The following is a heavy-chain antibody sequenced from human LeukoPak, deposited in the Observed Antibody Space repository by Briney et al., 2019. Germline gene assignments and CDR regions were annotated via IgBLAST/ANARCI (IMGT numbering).Heavy chain of an antibody. D-gene: IGHD6-19*01. CDR1: GFTFSAYG. Sequence: PGGSLRLSCAASGFTFSAYGMQWVRQAPGKGLEWVAFIRHDGSNKYYADSVKGRFTISRDNPKNTLYLQMNSLRPEDTAVYYCAKGVHSSGWPNWFDPWGQGTLVTVSS. J-gene: IGHJ5*02. CDR3: AKGVHSSGWPNWFDP. V-gene: IGHV3-30*02. CDR2: IRHDGSNK.